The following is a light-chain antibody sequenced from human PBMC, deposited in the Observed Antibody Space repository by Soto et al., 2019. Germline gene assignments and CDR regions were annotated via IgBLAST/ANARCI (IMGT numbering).Light chain of an antibody. CDR2: KVS. J-gene: IGKJ5*01. V-gene: IGKV2-30*02. Sequence: DVVMTQSPLSLSVTLGQSASISCRSSQSLVHSDGIAYFSWFQQRPGRSPRSVIYKVSNRDSGVPDRFSGSGSGTDLALKISRVEAEDVGVYYCMKGTHWPITXGQGTRLEIK. CDR3: MKGTHWPIT. CDR1: QSLVHSDGIAY.